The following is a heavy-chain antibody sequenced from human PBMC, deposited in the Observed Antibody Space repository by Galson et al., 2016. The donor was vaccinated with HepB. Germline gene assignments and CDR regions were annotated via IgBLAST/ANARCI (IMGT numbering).Heavy chain of an antibody. CDR3: MSYSDAWYSGF. CDR1: GFTFSSYG. V-gene: IGHV3-7*03. Sequence: SLRLSCAASGFTFSSYGMHWVRQAPGKGLEWVANIKQDGSGKYYVDSVKGRFTISRDNAKNSVYLPMNSLRGDDTAVYYCMSYSDAWYSGFWGQGTLVTVSA. D-gene: IGHD6-13*01. CDR2: IKQDGSGK. J-gene: IGHJ4*02.